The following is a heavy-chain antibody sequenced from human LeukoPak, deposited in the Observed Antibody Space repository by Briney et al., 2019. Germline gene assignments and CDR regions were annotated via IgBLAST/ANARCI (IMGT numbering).Heavy chain of an antibody. CDR3: ARDTSSGWPFDY. CDR1: GYTFTGYY. Sequence: ASVKVSCKASGYTFTGYYMHWVRQAPGQGLEWMGWINPNSGGTNCAQKFQGRVTMTRDTSISTAYMELSRLRSDDTAVYYCARDTSSGWPFDYWGQGTLVTVSS. J-gene: IGHJ4*02. V-gene: IGHV1-2*02. D-gene: IGHD6-19*01. CDR2: INPNSGGT.